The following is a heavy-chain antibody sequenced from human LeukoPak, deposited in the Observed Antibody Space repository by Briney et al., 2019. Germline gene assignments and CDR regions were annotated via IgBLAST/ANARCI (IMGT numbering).Heavy chain of an antibody. CDR3: AKSRRLYYYDSSGYYRSNYGMDV. J-gene: IGHJ6*02. CDR1: GFTFSSYG. D-gene: IGHD3-22*01. V-gene: IGHV3-30*18. CDR2: ISYDGSNK. Sequence: GGSLRLSCAASGFTFSSYGMHWVRQAPGKGLEWVAVISYDGSNKYCADSVKGRFTISRDNSKNTLYLQMNSLRAEDTAVYYCAKSRRLYYYDSSGYYRSNYGMDVWGQGTTVTVSS.